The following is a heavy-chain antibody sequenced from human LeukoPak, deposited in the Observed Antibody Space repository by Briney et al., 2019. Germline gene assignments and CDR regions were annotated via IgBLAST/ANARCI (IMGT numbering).Heavy chain of an antibody. CDR1: GFTFSSYG. D-gene: IGHD3-3*01. CDR3: AKETDYDFWSQGYGMDV. V-gene: IGHV3-30*18. Sequence: GGSLILSCAASGFTFSSYGMHWVRQAPGKGLEWVAVISYDGRNKYYADSVKGRFTISRDNSKNTRYLQMNSLRAEDTAVYYCAKETDYDFWSQGYGMDVWGQGTTVTVSS. J-gene: IGHJ6*02. CDR2: ISYDGRNK.